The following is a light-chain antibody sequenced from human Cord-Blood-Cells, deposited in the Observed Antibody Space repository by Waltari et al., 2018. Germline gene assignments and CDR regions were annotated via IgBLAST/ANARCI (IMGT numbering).Light chain of an antibody. V-gene: IGLV4-69*01. CDR2: LNSDGSH. CDR1: SGHSSYA. CDR3: QTWGTGIRVV. Sequence: QLVLTQSPSASASLGASVKLTCTLTSGHSSYAIACHPQQPAKGPRYLMKLNSDGSHSKGDGIPDRFSGSSSGAERYLTISSLQSEDEADYYCQTWGTGIRVVFGGGTKLTVL. J-gene: IGLJ2*01.